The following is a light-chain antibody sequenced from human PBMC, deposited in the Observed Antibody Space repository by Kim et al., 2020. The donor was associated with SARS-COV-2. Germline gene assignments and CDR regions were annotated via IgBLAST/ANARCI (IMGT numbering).Light chain of an antibody. CDR2: EDT. Sequence: PGQTASITCSGDKLGDKYASWYQQKPGQSPVLIIYEDTKRPSGIPERFSGSNSGNTATLTISGTQAMDEADYYCQAWDSSTAGVVFGGGTQLTVL. CDR1: KLGDKY. V-gene: IGLV3-1*01. CDR3: QAWDSSTAGVV. J-gene: IGLJ2*01.